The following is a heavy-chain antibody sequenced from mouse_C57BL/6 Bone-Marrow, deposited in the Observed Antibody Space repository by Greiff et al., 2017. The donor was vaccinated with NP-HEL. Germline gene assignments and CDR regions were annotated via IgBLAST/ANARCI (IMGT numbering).Heavy chain of an antibody. Sequence: VQLQQSVAELVRPGASVKLSCTASGFNIKNTYMHWVKQRPEQGLEWIGRIDPANGNTKYAPKFQGKATITADTSSNTAYLQLSSLTSEDTAIYYCTRSPYYSNRDYAMDYWGQGTSVTVSS. J-gene: IGHJ4*01. CDR2: IDPANGNT. V-gene: IGHV14-3*01. D-gene: IGHD2-5*01. CDR3: TRSPYYSNRDYAMDY. CDR1: GFNIKNTY.